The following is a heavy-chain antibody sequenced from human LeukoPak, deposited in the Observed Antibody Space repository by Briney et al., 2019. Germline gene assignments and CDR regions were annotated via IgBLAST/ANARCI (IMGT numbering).Heavy chain of an antibody. CDR3: AKEPPGIVGFTTSKRLFDY. Sequence: GGSLRLSCAASGFTFSSYAMSWVRQAPGKGLEWVSAISGSGGSTYYADSVKGRFTISRDNSKNTLYLQMNSLRAEDTAVYYCAKEPPGIVGFTTSKRLFDYWGQGALVTVSS. V-gene: IGHV3-23*01. J-gene: IGHJ4*02. D-gene: IGHD1-26*01. CDR1: GFTFSSYA. CDR2: ISGSGGST.